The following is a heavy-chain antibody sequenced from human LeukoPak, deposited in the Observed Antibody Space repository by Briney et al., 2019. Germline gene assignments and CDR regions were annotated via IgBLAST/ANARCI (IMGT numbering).Heavy chain of an antibody. D-gene: IGHD3-9*01. CDR1: GGSISFYY. CDR3: ARDTYFESDDNWKDVFDI. J-gene: IGHJ3*02. V-gene: IGHV4-59*01. Sequence: SETLSLTCTVSGGSISFYYWSWIRQSPGKGLEWIGYIHNSGRTNSNPSVKGRVMISMDTSKNQFSLRLSSVTAADTAVYYCARDTYFESDDNWKDVFDIWGQGTMVTVSS. CDR2: IHNSGRT.